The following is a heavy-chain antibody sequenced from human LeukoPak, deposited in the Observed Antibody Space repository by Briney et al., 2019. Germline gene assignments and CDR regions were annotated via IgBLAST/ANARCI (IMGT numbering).Heavy chain of an antibody. Sequence: GASVKVSCKASRYTFTSYGISWVRQAPGQGLEWMGWISAYNGNTNYAQKLQGRVTMTTDTSTSTAYMELRSLRSDDTAVYYCARGPSYYDSSGYYFGYWGQGTLVTVSS. CDR3: ARGPSYYDSSGYYFGY. CDR1: RYTFTSYG. J-gene: IGHJ4*02. D-gene: IGHD3-22*01. CDR2: ISAYNGNT. V-gene: IGHV1-18*01.